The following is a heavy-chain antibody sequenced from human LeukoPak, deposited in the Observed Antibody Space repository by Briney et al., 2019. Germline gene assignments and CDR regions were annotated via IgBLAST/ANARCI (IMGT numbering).Heavy chain of an antibody. D-gene: IGHD2-2*01. J-gene: IGHJ5*02. V-gene: IGHV1-69*01. Sequence: SVKVSCKASGGTFSSYAISWVRQAPGQGLEWMGGIIPIFGTANYAQKFQGRVTITADESTSTAYMELSSLRSEDTAVYYCARWVGYCSSTSCDWFDPWGQGTLVTVSS. CDR3: ARWVGYCSSTSCDWFDP. CDR1: GGTFSSYA. CDR2: IIPIFGTA.